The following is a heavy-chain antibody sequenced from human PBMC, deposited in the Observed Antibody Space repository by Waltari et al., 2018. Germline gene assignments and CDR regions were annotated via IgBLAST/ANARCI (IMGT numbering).Heavy chain of an antibody. CDR3: AKGIAAAGDYFDY. CDR1: GFTFDDYA. J-gene: IGHJ4*02. CDR2: IRWNSGRI. V-gene: IGHV3-9*01. Sequence: EVQLVESGGGLVQPGRSLRLSCAASGFTFDDYAMHWVRQAPGKGLEWVSGIRWNSGRIGYADSVKGRFTISRDNAKNSLYLQMNSLRAEDTALYYCAKGIAAAGDYFDYWGQGTLVTVSS. D-gene: IGHD6-13*01.